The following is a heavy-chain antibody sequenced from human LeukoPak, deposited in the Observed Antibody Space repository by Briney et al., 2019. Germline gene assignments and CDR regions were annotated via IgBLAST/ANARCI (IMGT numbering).Heavy chain of an antibody. J-gene: IGHJ4*02. CDR3: ARVGPGDYLDY. Sequence: RTGGSLRLSCAASGFTFSDYYMSWIRQAPGRGLEWVSYISSSGSTIYYADSVKGRFTISRGNAKNSLYLQMNSLRAEDTAVYYCARVGPGDYLDYWGQGTLVTVPS. CDR1: GFTFSDYY. D-gene: IGHD4-17*01. CDR2: ISSSGSTI. V-gene: IGHV3-11*01.